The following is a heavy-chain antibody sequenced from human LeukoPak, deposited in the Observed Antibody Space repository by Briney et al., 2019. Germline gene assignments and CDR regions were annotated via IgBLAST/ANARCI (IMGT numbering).Heavy chain of an antibody. J-gene: IGHJ2*01. V-gene: IGHV1-69*04. CDR3: ARDHPANWYFDL. Sequence: ASVKVSCKASGGTFSSYAISWVRQAPGQGLEWMGRIIPILGIANYAQKFQGRVTITADKSTSTAYMELSSLRSEDTAVYYCARDHPANWYFDLWGRGTLVTVSS. CDR1: GGTFSSYA. CDR2: IIPILGIA. D-gene: IGHD2-2*01.